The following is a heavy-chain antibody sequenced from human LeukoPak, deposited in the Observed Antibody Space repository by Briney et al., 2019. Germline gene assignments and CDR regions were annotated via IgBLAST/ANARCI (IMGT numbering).Heavy chain of an antibody. CDR3: AKVSHTYYDILTGYYKPPPYYYGMDV. Sequence: GGSLRLSCAASGFTFNNYAMSWVRQAPGKGLEWVSAISGSGGSTYYADSVKGRFTISRDNSKNTLYLQMNSLRAEDTAVYYCAKVSHTYYDILTGYYKPPPYYYGMDVWGQGTTVTVSS. D-gene: IGHD3-9*01. CDR1: GFTFNNYA. V-gene: IGHV3-23*01. J-gene: IGHJ6*02. CDR2: ISGSGGST.